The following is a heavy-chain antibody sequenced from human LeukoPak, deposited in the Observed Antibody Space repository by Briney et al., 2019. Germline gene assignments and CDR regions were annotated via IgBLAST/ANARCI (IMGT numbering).Heavy chain of an antibody. CDR3: ARLSIAAAGKYYYYYYMDV. Sequence: SETLSLTCTVSGGSISSYYWSWIRQPPGKGLEWIGCIYYSGYTNYKSSLKSRVTISVDTSKNQFSLKLSSVTAADTAVYYCARLSIAAAGKYYYYYYMDVWGKGTTVTISS. D-gene: IGHD6-13*01. V-gene: IGHV4-59*12. CDR1: GGSISSYY. J-gene: IGHJ6*03. CDR2: IYYSGYT.